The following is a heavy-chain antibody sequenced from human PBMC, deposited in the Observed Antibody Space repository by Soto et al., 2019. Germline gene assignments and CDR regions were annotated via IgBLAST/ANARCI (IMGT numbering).Heavy chain of an antibody. D-gene: IGHD3-10*01. Sequence: PGGSLRLSCAASGFRFDNYAMHWVRQAPGKGLEWVTGISYNGGSIGYADSVKGRFSISRDNAKNSLYLQMNSLRAEDTALYYCARDVWSRASGPPDSWGQGTLVTVSS. CDR3: ARDVWSRASGPPDS. CDR1: GFRFDNYA. CDR2: ISYNGGSI. V-gene: IGHV3-9*01. J-gene: IGHJ4*02.